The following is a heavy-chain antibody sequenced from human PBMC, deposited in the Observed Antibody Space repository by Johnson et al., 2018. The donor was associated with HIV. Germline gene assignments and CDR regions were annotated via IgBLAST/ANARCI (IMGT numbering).Heavy chain of an antibody. Sequence: VQLVESGGGVVRPGGSLRLSCAASGFTFDDYTMHWVRQAPGKGLEWVSLISWDGGSTYYADSVKGRFTISRDNSKNSLYLQMNSLRTEDTALYYCAKGAVAGINDAFDIWGQGTMVTVSS. D-gene: IGHD6-19*01. V-gene: IGHV3-43*01. CDR2: ISWDGGST. CDR3: AKGAVAGINDAFDI. CDR1: GFTFDDYT. J-gene: IGHJ3*02.